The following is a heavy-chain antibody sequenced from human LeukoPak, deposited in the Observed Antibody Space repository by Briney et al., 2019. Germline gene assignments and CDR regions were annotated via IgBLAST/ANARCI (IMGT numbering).Heavy chain of an antibody. CDR3: ARDLYRIVVVPHYFDY. J-gene: IGHJ4*02. CDR1: GFTFSSYA. D-gene: IGHD3-22*01. V-gene: IGHV3-30*02. Sequence: GGSLRLSCAASGFTFSSYAMHWVRQAPGKGLEWVAFIRYDASNQYYADSVKGRFTISRDNAKNSLYLQMNSLRAEDTAVYYCARDLYRIVVVPHYFDYWGQGTLVTVSS. CDR2: IRYDASNQ.